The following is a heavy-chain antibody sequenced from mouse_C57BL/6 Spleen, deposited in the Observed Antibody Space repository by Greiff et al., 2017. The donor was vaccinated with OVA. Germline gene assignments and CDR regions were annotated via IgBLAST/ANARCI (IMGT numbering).Heavy chain of an antibody. Sequence: EVQVVESGGGLVQPKGSLKLSCAASGFSFNTYAMNWVRQAPGKGLEWVARIRSKSNNYATYYADSVKDRFTISRDDSESMLYLQMNNLKTEDTAMYYCVSYSSYGGYFDVWGTGTTVTVSS. J-gene: IGHJ1*03. V-gene: IGHV10-1*01. CDR2: IRSKSNNYAT. CDR3: VSYSSYGGYFDV. CDR1: GFSFNTYA. D-gene: IGHD2-12*01.